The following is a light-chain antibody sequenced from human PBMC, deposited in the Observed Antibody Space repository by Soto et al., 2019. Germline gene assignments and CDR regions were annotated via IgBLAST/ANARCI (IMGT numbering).Light chain of an antibody. CDR1: QSISSY. CDR3: QQSCSTPLT. J-gene: IGKJ4*01. V-gene: IGKV1-39*01. Sequence: IPMTQSPSSLSASVGDRVTITCRASQSISSYLNWYQQKPGKAPKLLIYAASSLQSGVPARFSGSGSGTDFTLTISSLQPEDFATYYCQQSCSTPLTFGGGTKVDIK. CDR2: AAS.